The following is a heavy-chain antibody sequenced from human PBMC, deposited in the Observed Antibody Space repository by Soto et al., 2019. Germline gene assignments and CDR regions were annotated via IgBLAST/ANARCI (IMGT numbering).Heavy chain of an antibody. V-gene: IGHV3-21*01. Sequence: PGGSLRLSCAASGFTFSSYSMNWVRQAPGKGLEWVSSISSSSSYIYYADSVKGRFTISRDNAKNSLYLQMNSLRAEDTAVYYFARASTYYYGSGSYYCDAFDIWGQGTMVTVSS. J-gene: IGHJ3*02. D-gene: IGHD3-10*01. CDR1: GFTFSSYS. CDR2: ISSSSSYI. CDR3: ARASTYYYGSGSYYCDAFDI.